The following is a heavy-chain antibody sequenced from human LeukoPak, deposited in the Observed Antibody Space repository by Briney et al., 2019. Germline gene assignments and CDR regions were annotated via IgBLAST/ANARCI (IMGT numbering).Heavy chain of an antibody. V-gene: IGHV3-15*01. J-gene: IGHJ6*03. CDR1: GFTFSSYW. Sequence: PGGSLRLSCAASGFTFSSYWMSWVRQAPGKGLEWVGRIKSKTDGGTTDYAAPVKGRFTISRDDSKNTLYLQMNSLKTEDTAVYYCTTLMGLLNFVDYYYMDVWGKGTTVTISS. CDR3: TTLMGLLNFVDYYYMDV. CDR2: IKSKTDGGTT. D-gene: IGHD3-22*01.